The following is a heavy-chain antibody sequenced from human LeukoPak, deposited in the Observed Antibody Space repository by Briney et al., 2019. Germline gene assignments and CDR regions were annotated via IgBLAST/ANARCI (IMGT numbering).Heavy chain of an antibody. CDR1: GYTFTSYG. J-gene: IGHJ3*02. V-gene: IGHV1-18*01. Sequence: GASVKVSCKASGYTFTSYGISWVRQAPGQGLEGMGGISAYNGNTNYAQKLQGRVTMTTDTSTSTAYMELRSLRSDDTAVYYCARDMVITMIAKRLSLLDAFDIWGQGTMVTVSS. CDR3: ARDMVITMIAKRLSLLDAFDI. D-gene: IGHD3-22*01. CDR2: ISAYNGNT.